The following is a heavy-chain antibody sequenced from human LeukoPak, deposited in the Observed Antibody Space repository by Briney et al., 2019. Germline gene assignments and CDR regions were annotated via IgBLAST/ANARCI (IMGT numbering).Heavy chain of an antibody. CDR1: GGSISSGDYY. CDR2: IYYSGST. CDR3: ARQVKLELPLLDY. D-gene: IGHD1-7*01. Sequence: PSETLSLTCTVSGGSISSGDYYWSRIRQPPGKGLEWIGYIYYSGSTYYNPSLKSRVTISVDTSKNQFSLKLSSVTAADTAVYYCARQVKLELPLLDYWGQGTLVTVSS. J-gene: IGHJ4*02. V-gene: IGHV4-30-4*08.